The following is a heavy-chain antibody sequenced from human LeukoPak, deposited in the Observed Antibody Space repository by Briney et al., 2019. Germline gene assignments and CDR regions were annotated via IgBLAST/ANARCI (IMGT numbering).Heavy chain of an antibody. CDR2: ISGSGGST. CDR1: GFTFSSYA. J-gene: IGHJ6*03. Sequence: GGSLRLSCAASGFTFSSYAMSWVRQAPGKGLEWVSAISGSGGSTYYADSVKGRFTISRDNSKNTLYLQMNSLRAEDTAVYYCAKDDRELLWFGELLSQPYYYYYYMDVWGKGTTVTVSS. D-gene: IGHD3-10*01. CDR3: AKDDRELLWFGELLSQPYYYYYYMDV. V-gene: IGHV3-23*01.